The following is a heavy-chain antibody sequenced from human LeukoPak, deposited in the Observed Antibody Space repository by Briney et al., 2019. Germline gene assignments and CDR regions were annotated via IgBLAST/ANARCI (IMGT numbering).Heavy chain of an antibody. V-gene: IGHV3-49*04. CDR3: TRRSGSSGWYSLDY. D-gene: IGHD6-19*01. CDR2: IRSKAFGGTA. CDR1: GFTLGDYA. J-gene: IGHJ4*02. Sequence: PGRSLRLSCTASGFTLGDYALSWVRQAPGKGLEWAGLIRSKAFGGTAKYAASVKGRFTISRDDSKSIAYLQVNSLQTEDTAVYYCTRRSGSSGWYSLDYWGQGTLVTVSS.